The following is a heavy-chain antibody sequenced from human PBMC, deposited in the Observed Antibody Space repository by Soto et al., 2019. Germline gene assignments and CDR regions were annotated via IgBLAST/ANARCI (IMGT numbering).Heavy chain of an antibody. CDR3: STGISCTRYMCPFYNYGLDV. Sequence: GESLKISCQASVDNFGDNFTSYWVTWVRQVPGKGLEWMGRIAPGDSHTNYSPSFEGHVTISADKSIRTAYMRWNSLKTSDTAIYYCSTGISCTRYMCPFYNYGLDVWGQGTTVTVSS. J-gene: IGHJ6*02. V-gene: IGHV5-10-1*01. CDR1: VDNFGDNFTSYW. D-gene: IGHD3-16*02. CDR2: IAPGDSHT.